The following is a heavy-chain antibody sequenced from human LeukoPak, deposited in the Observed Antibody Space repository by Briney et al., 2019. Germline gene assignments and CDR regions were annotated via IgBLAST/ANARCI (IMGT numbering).Heavy chain of an antibody. V-gene: IGHV4-30-4*08. J-gene: IGHJ6*03. CDR2: IYYSGSA. CDR3: AGWNYDYYYTDV. Sequence: SQTLSLTCTVSGGSISSGDYYWSWIRQPPGKGLEWIGYIYYSGSAYYNPSLKSRVTISVDTSKNQFSLKLSSVTAADTAVYYCAGWNYDYYYTDVWGKGTTVTVSS. CDR1: GGSISSGDYY.